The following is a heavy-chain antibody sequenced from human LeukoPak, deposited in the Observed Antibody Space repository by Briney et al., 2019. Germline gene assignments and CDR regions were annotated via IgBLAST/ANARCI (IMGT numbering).Heavy chain of an antibody. D-gene: IGHD6-13*01. CDR3: ARGALIVAAHGYFFGY. V-gene: IGHV1-2*02. CDR2: INPNNGAT. J-gene: IGHJ4*02. Sequence: ASVKVSCKASKYTFTDYYMHWVRQAPGQGLEWVGWINPNNGATNYAHKFQDRVIMTRDTSIDTAYMELSNLKSDDTAVFYCARGALIVAAHGYFFGYWGQGTLVTVSS. CDR1: KYTFTDYY.